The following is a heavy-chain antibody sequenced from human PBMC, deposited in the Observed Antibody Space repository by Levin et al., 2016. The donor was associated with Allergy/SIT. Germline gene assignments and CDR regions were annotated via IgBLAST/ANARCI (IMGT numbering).Heavy chain of an antibody. CDR1: GFTFSSYS. CDR3: ARAHDYSNYDTNYYYYGMDV. J-gene: IGHJ6*02. D-gene: IGHD4-11*01. CDR2: ISSSSSYI. V-gene: IGHV3-21*01. Sequence: GESLKISCAASGFTFSSYSMNWVRQAPGKGLEWVSSISSSSSYIYYADSVKGRFTISRDNAKNSLYLQMNSLRAEDTAVYYCARAHDYSNYDTNYYYYGMDVWGQGTTVTVSS.